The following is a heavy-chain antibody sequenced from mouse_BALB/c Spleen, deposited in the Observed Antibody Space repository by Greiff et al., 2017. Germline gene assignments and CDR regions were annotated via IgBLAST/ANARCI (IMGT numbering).Heavy chain of an antibody. CDR1: GYSFTSYY. CDR3: SRDGKGGYFDY. J-gene: IGHJ2*01. V-gene: IGHV1-66*01. D-gene: IGHD1-1*01. CDR2: IFPGSGNT. Sequence: VQLQQSGPELVKPGASVKISCKASGYSFTSYYIHWVKQRPGQGLEWIGWIFPGSGNTKYNEKFKGKATLTADTSSSTAYMQLSSLTSEDSAVYYCSRDGKGGYFDYWGQGTTLTVSS.